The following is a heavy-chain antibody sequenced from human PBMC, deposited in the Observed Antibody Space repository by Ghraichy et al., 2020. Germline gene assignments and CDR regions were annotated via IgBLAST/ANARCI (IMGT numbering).Heavy chain of an antibody. CDR3: AKDPSSGYYPFYFDY. V-gene: IGHV3-23*01. CDR2: ISGSGGST. Sequence: GGSLRLSCAASGFTFSSYVMSWVRQAPGKGLEWVSAISGSGGSTYYADSVKGRFTISRDNSKNTLYLQMNSLRAEDTAVYYCAKDPSSGYYPFYFDYWGQGTLVTVSS. CDR1: GFTFSSYV. J-gene: IGHJ4*02. D-gene: IGHD3-22*01.